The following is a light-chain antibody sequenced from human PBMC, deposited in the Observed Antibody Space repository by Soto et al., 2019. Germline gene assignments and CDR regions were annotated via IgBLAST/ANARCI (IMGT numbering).Light chain of an antibody. CDR1: TSNIESHT. CDR3: ASWDDSLNGRGV. V-gene: IGLV1-44*01. J-gene: IGLJ3*02. CDR2: NDN. Sequence: QSVLSQPPSVSGTPGQRVTISCSGSTSNIESHTVCWYQQLPGTAPKLLIYNDNLRPSGVPDRFSGSKSGTSASLAISGLQSEDEADYFCASWDDSLNGRGVFGGGTKLTVL.